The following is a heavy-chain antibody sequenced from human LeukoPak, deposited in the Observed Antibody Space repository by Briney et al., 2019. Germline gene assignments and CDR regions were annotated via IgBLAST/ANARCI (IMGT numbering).Heavy chain of an antibody. CDR2: INPNSGGT. CDR1: GYTFTGYY. CDR3: ARGGYDYDFWSGYYRDYFDY. V-gene: IGHV1-2*02. J-gene: IGHJ4*02. Sequence: ASVKVSCKASGYTFTGYYMHWVRQAPGQGLEWMGWINPNSGGTNYAQKFQGRVTMTRDTSISTAYMELSRLRSDDTAVYHCARGGYDYDFWSGYYRDYFDYWGQGTLVTVSS. D-gene: IGHD3-3*01.